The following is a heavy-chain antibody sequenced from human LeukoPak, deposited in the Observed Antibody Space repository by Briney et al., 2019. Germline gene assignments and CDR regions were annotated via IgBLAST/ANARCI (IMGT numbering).Heavy chain of an antibody. CDR2: IYYSGST. CDR1: GGSISSGDYY. V-gene: IGHV4-30-4*08. J-gene: IGHJ4*02. Sequence: SETLSLTCTVSGGSISSGDYYWSWIRQPPGKGLEWIGYIYYSGSTYYNPSLKSRVTISVDTSKNQFSLKLSSVTAADTAVYYCAGHSTMVRGVNGDYWGQGTLVTVSS. D-gene: IGHD3-10*01. CDR3: AGHSTMVRGVNGDY.